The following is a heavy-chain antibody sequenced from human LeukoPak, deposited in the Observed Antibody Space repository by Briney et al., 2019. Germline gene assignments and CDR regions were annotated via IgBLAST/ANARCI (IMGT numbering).Heavy chain of an antibody. V-gene: IGHV3-48*01. CDR1: GFTFSTYS. D-gene: IGHD3-22*01. CDR2: ISSSSSTI. J-gene: IGHJ4*02. CDR3: ARGSTYYDSSGQVPFDY. Sequence: GGSLRLSCAASGFTFSTYSMNWVRQAPGKGLEWVSYISSSSSTIYYADSVKGRFTISRDNAKNSLYLQMNSLRAEDTAVYYCARGSTYYDSSGQVPFDYWGQGTLVTVSS.